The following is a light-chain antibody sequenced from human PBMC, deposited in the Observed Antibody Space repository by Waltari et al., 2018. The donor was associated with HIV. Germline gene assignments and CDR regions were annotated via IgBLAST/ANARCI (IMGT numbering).Light chain of an antibody. CDR1: SSNIGSSY. Sequence: LTQPPSASGTPGQRVTISCSGSSSNIGSSYVYWYQQVPGTAPKLLIYSSNHRPSGVPDRFSGSKSGTSASLAISGLRSEDEADYYCAAWDDSLSGYVFGTGTKVTVL. J-gene: IGLJ1*01. CDR2: SSN. V-gene: IGLV1-47*01. CDR3: AAWDDSLSGYV.